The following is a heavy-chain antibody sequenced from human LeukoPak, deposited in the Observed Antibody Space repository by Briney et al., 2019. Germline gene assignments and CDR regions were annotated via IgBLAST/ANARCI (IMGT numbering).Heavy chain of an antibody. J-gene: IGHJ4*02. Sequence: SETLSLTCTVSGGSISSSSYYWGWIRQPPGKGLEWIASIYYRGSTYDNPSLKSRITISLDTSKNQFSLKLSSVTAADTAVYYCARRGRGVQYQLPRPFDYWGQGTLVTVSS. V-gene: IGHV4-39*01. CDR2: IYYRGST. D-gene: IGHD2-2*01. CDR1: GGSISSSSYY. CDR3: ARRGRGVQYQLPRPFDY.